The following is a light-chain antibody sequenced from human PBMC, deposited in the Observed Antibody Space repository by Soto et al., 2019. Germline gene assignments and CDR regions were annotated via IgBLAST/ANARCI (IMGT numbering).Light chain of an antibody. CDR3: QQSYSTPPT. Sequence: DIQMTQSPSALSASVVDRVTITCRASESASKWVAWYQQKPGRSPTLLIYKASTLQSGVPSRFSGSGSGTDFTLTISSLQPEDFATYYCQQSYSTPPTFGQGTKVDI. J-gene: IGKJ1*01. CDR1: ESASKW. V-gene: IGKV1-39*01. CDR2: KAS.